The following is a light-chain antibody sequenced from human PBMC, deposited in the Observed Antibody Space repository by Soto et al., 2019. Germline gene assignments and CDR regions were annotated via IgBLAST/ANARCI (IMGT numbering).Light chain of an antibody. V-gene: IGKV2-30*01. J-gene: IGKJ1*01. CDR2: KVS. CDR1: QSLVYSDGNTY. CDR3: MQGTHGPRT. Sequence: DVVMTQSPLSLPVTLGQPASISCRSSQSLVYSDGNTYLNWFQQRPGQSPRRLIYKVSNRDSGVPDRFSGSGSGTDFTLKISRVEAEDVGINYCMQGTHGPRTFGQGTKVDMK.